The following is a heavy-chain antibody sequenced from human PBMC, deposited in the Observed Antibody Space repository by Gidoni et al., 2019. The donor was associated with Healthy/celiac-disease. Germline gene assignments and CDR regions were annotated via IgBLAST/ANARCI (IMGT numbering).Heavy chain of an antibody. CDR3: ARDLGYFDWASGPDAFDI. D-gene: IGHD3-9*01. J-gene: IGHJ3*02. Sequence: QVQLQESSPALVKPSETLSLTCTVSGGSISSYYQSWIRQPPGKGLEWIGYIYYSGSTNYNPSLKSRVTISVDTSKNQFSLKLSSVTAADTAVYYCARDLGYFDWASGPDAFDIWGQGTMVTVSS. CDR1: GGSISSYY. V-gene: IGHV4-59*01. CDR2: IYYSGST.